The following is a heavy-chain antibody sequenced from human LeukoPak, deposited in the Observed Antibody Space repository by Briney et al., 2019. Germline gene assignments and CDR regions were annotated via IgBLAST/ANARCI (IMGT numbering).Heavy chain of an antibody. Sequence: GGSLRLSCAASGFTFSSYAMHWVRQAPGKGLEWVAVISYDGSNKYYADSVKGRFTISRDNSKNTLYLQMNSLRAEDTAVYYCARGSSWYSGFDYWGQGTLVTVSS. CDR3: ARGSSWYSGFDY. J-gene: IGHJ4*02. CDR2: ISYDGSNK. D-gene: IGHD6-13*01. CDR1: GFTFSSYA. V-gene: IGHV3-30*04.